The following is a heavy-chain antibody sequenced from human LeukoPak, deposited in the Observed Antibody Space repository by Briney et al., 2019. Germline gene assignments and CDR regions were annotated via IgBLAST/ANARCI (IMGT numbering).Heavy chain of an antibody. CDR2: IIPIFGTV. CDR1: GGTFSSYA. J-gene: IGHJ6*03. D-gene: IGHD2-15*01. V-gene: IGHV1-69*13. Sequence: SVKVSCKASGGTFSSYAISWVRQAPGQGLEWMGGIIPIFGTVNYAQKFQGRVTITADESTSTAYMELSSLRSEDTAVYYCASGVVVVAAIRYYYYMDVWGKGTTVTISS. CDR3: ASGVVVVAAIRYYYYMDV.